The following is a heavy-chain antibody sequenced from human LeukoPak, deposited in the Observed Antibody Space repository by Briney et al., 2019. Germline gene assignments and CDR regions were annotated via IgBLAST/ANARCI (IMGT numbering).Heavy chain of an antibody. V-gene: IGHV3-30-3*01. CDR3: ARGDVDTTMATDY. CDR1: GFTFSTYT. Sequence: GGSLRLSCAASGFTFSTYTMHWVRQAPGKGLECVALISYYGNNKYYAHSVKGRFTLSRDNSKNTLYLQMNSLRAEDTAVYYCARGDVDTTMATDYWGQGTLVTVSS. J-gene: IGHJ4*02. CDR2: ISYYGNNK. D-gene: IGHD5-18*01.